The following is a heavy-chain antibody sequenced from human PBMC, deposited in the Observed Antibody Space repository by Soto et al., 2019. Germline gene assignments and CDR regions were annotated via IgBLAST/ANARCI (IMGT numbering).Heavy chain of an antibody. CDR2: IYYSGST. J-gene: IGHJ4*02. V-gene: IGHV4-30-4*01. D-gene: IGHD1-1*01. CDR1: GGSISSGDYY. Sequence: LCGGSISSGDYYWSWIRQPPGKGLEWIGYIYYSGSTYYNPSLKSRVTISVDTSKNQFSLKLSSVTAADTAVYYCARVWKGNSSYDYWGQGTLVTVSS. CDR3: ARVWKGNSSYDY.